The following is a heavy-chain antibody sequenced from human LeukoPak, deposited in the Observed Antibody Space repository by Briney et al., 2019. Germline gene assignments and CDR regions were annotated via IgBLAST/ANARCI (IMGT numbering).Heavy chain of an antibody. CDR1: GYTFTSYD. CDR2: MNPNSGGT. Sequence: ASVKVSCKASGYTFTSYDINWVRQATGQGLEWMGWMNPNSGGTNYAQKFQGRVTMTRDTSISTAYMELSRLRSDDTAVYYCARELRGEWGQGTLVTVSS. CDR3: ARELRGE. D-gene: IGHD4-17*01. V-gene: IGHV1-2*02. J-gene: IGHJ4*02.